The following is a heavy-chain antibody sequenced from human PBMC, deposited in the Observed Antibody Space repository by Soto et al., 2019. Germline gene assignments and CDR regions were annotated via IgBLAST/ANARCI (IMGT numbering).Heavy chain of an antibody. V-gene: IGHV3-9*01. CDR3: AKDMKGSSSIEYGMDV. J-gene: IGHJ6*01. CDR1: GFTFDDYA. CDR2: ISWNSGSI. D-gene: IGHD6-6*01. Sequence: GRSLRLSCAASGFTFDDYAMHWVRQAPGKGLEWVSGISWNSGSIGYADSVKGRFTISRDNAKNSLYLQMNSLRAEDTALYYCAKDMKGSSSIEYGMDVLGQGTTVTGSS.